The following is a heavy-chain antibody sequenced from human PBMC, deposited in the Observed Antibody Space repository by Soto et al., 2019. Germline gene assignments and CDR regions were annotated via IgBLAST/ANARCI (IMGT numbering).Heavy chain of an antibody. CDR1: GGTFSSYA. CDR2: IIPIFGTA. D-gene: IGHD2-2*01. CDR3: ARVIRSSTRYYYGMDV. V-gene: IGHV1-69*06. Sequence: QVQLVQSGAEVKKPGSSVKVSCKASGGTFSSYAISWVRQAPGQGLEWMGGIIPIFGTANYAQKFQGRVTITADKSTSTAYRELSSLRSEDTAVYYCARVIRSSTRYYYGMDVWGQGTTVTVSS. J-gene: IGHJ6*02.